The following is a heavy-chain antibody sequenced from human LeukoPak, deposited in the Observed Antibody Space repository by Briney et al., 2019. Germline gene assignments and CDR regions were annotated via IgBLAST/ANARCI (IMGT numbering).Heavy chain of an antibody. Sequence: PGGSLRLSCATSGFIFSSYAMSWVRQAPGKGLEWASAISGSGGSTHHADSVKGRFTISRDSSKNTLFLQMNSLRAEDTAIYYCAKDFSAGTYFDYWGQGTLDTVSS. J-gene: IGHJ4*02. CDR1: GFIFSSYA. V-gene: IGHV3-23*01. CDR2: ISGSGGST. CDR3: AKDFSAGTYFDY. D-gene: IGHD6-13*01.